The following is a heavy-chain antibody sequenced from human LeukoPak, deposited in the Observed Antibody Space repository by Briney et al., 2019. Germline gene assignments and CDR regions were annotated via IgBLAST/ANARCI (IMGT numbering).Heavy chain of an antibody. Sequence: GGSLRLSCAASGFTFSSYSMNWVRQAPGKGLEWVGRIKSKTDGGTTDYAAPVKGRFTISRDDSKNTLYLQMNGLKTEDTAVYYCTTGAIVATNFCWGQGTLVTVSS. J-gene: IGHJ4*02. CDR1: GFTFSSYS. V-gene: IGHV3-15*01. CDR2: IKSKTDGGTT. CDR3: TTGAIVATNFC. D-gene: IGHD5-12*01.